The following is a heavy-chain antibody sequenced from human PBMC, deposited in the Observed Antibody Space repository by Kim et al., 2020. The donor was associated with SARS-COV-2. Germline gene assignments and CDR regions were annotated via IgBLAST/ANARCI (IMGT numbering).Heavy chain of an antibody. CDR2: ISSSSSYI. J-gene: IGHJ4*02. CDR1: GFTFSSYS. Sequence: GGSLRLSCAASGFTFSSYSMNWVRQAPGKGLEWVSSISSSSSYIYYADSVKGRFTISRDNAKNSLYLQMNSLRAEDTAVYYCARDEPPGGWYHKGTLDYRGQGTLVTVSS. D-gene: IGHD6-19*01. V-gene: IGHV3-21*01. CDR3: ARDEPPGGWYHKGTLDY.